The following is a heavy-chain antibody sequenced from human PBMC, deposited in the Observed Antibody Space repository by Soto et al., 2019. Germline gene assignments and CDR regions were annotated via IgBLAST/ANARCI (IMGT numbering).Heavy chain of an antibody. Sequence: QVQLVQSGAEVKKPGASVKVSCKVSGYTLTELSMHWVRQAPGKGLEWMGGFDPEDGETIYAQKFQGRVTMTADTSTDTAYMELSSLRSEDTAVYYCATPRRGYSYDLDYWGQGTLVTVSS. D-gene: IGHD5-18*01. CDR1: GYTLTELS. CDR3: ATPRRGYSYDLDY. J-gene: IGHJ4*02. V-gene: IGHV1-24*01. CDR2: FDPEDGET.